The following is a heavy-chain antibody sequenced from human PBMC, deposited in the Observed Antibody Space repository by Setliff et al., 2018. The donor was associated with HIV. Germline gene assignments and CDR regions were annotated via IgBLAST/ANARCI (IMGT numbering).Heavy chain of an antibody. D-gene: IGHD6-19*01. CDR3: ARSGTHLEESRGSSGWVSAAFDI. J-gene: IGHJ3*02. Sequence: SVKVSCKASGGTFSSYAINWVRRAPGQGLEWMGGIITIFGKGNYAQKFQGRVTITADESTSTGYMELSSLRSEDTAVYYCARSGTHLEESRGSSGWVSAAFDIWGQGTMVT. CDR1: GGTFSSYA. CDR2: IITIFGKG. V-gene: IGHV1-69*13.